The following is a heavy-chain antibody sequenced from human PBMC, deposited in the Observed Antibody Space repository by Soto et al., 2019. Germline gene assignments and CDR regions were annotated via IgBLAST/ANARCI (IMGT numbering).Heavy chain of an antibody. CDR2: ISLISANI. V-gene: IGHV3-48*01. J-gene: IGHJ2*01. CDR3: VRDPSRGADWARYVDL. D-gene: IGHD1-26*01. CDR1: GFSLDNYA. Sequence: EVQLVESGGGLVQPGGSLRLSCAASGFSLDNYAMDWVRQAPGQGLAWVSYISLISANIHYADSVKGRFNVSRDNAKNSLYLQMNSLRAEDTAVYYCVRDPSRGADWARYVDLWGRGTLVTVSS.